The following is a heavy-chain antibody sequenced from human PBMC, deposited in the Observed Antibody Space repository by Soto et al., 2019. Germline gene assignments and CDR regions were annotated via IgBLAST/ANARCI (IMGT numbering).Heavy chain of an antibody. Sequence: PGGSLRLGCAASGFTLSSYEMNCVRQAPGKGLEWVSYISSSGSTIYYADSVKGRFTISRDNAKNSLYLQMNSLRAEDTAVYYCARGVPAATAYSYYCTDVWGQATTVTVYS. J-gene: IGHJ6*02. CDR1: GFTLSSYE. D-gene: IGHD2-2*01. CDR3: ARGVPAATAYSYYCTDV. V-gene: IGHV3-48*03. CDR2: ISSSGSTI.